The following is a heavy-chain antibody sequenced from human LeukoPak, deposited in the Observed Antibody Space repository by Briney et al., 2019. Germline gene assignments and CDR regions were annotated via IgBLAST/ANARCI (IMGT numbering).Heavy chain of an antibody. D-gene: IGHD2-2*01. Sequence: ASVKVSCKASGYTFTGYYMHWVRQAPGQGLEWMGWINPNSGGTNYAQKFQGWVTMTRDTSISTAYMELSRLRSDDTAVYYCARGRSAVVPAAPTSHGMDVWGQGTTVTVSS. J-gene: IGHJ6*02. V-gene: IGHV1-2*04. CDR2: INPNSGGT. CDR1: GYTFTGYY. CDR3: ARGRSAVVPAAPTSHGMDV.